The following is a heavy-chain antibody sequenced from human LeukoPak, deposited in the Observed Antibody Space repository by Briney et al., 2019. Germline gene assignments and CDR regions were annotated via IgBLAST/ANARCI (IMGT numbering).Heavy chain of an antibody. CDR3: ARGTTVTTTSDFDY. CDR1: GGSFSGYY. V-gene: IGHV4-34*01. D-gene: IGHD4-17*01. CDR2: INHSGST. Sequence: SETLSLTCAVYGGSFSGYYWSWIRQPPGKGLEWIGEINHSGSTNYNPSLKSRVTISVDTSKNQFSLKLSSVTAADTAVYYCARGTTVTTTSDFDYWGQGTLVTVSS. J-gene: IGHJ4*02.